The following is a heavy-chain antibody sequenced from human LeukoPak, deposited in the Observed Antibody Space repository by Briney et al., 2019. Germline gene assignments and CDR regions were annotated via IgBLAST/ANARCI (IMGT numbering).Heavy chain of an antibody. Sequence: PGGSLTLSCAASGFTFSSYAMHWVRQAPGKGLEWVEVISYDGSNKYYADSVKGRFTISRDNSKNTLYLQMNSLRAEDTAVYYCATEVVVAATGGYYFHYWGQGTLVTVSS. D-gene: IGHD2-15*01. V-gene: IGHV3-30-3*01. CDR1: GFTFSSYA. J-gene: IGHJ4*02. CDR2: ISYDGSNK. CDR3: ATEVVVAATGGYYFHY.